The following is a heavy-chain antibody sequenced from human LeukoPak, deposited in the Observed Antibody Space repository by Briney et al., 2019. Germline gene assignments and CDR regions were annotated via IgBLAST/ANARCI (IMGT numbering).Heavy chain of an antibody. D-gene: IGHD2-15*01. CDR1: GGSFSGYY. Sequence: SETLSLTCAVYGGSFSGYYWSWIRQPPGKGLEWIGEINHSGSTSYNPSLKSRVTISVDTSKNQFSLKLSSVTAADTAVYYCARTPPYCSGGSCYGYYYYGMDVWGQGTTVTVSS. V-gene: IGHV4-34*01. CDR2: INHSGST. CDR3: ARTPPYCSGGSCYGYYYYGMDV. J-gene: IGHJ6*02.